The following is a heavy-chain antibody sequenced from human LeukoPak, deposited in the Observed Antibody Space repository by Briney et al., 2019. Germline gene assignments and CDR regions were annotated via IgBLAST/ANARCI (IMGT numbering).Heavy chain of an antibody. V-gene: IGHV3-74*01. CDR2: ISPTGSTT. D-gene: IGHD3-22*01. J-gene: IGHJ4*02. CDR3: AKDTKMYYYDSSGYYLLHF. CDR1: GFSFSGHW. Sequence: GGSLRLSCTASGFSFSGHWMHWARQLPGKGLVWVSRISPTGSTTSYADSVKGRFTVSRDNAKNTLYLQVNNLRAEDTAVYYCAKDTKMYYYDSSGYYLLHFWGQGTLVTVSS.